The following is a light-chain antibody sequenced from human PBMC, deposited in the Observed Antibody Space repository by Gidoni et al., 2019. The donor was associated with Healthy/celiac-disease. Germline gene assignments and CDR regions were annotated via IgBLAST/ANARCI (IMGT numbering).Light chain of an antibody. J-gene: IGKJ4*01. V-gene: IGKV3-11*01. Sequence: EIVLTKSPATMPLPPGERDTHSCRASHSVSSDLAWYQQKPGQAPRLLIYDASNRATGVPARFTGSGSGTDFTLTISSLQPEDFAVYYCQQRSNWPLTFGGGTKV. CDR1: HSVSSD. CDR3: QQRSNWPLT. CDR2: DAS.